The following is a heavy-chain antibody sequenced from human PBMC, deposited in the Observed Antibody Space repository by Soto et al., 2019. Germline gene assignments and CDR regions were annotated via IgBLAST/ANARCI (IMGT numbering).Heavy chain of an antibody. Sequence: PGRNLRLSCAASGFTFSSYAMHWVRQAPGKGLEWVAVISYDGSNKYYADSVKGRFTISRDNAKNSLYLQMNSLRVEDTAVYYCASEVRGAETPYNGFAPWGQGALGT. V-gene: IGHV3-30-3*01. J-gene: IGHJ5*02. CDR3: ASEVRGAETPYNGFAP. CDR1: GFTFSSYA. CDR2: ISYDGSNK.